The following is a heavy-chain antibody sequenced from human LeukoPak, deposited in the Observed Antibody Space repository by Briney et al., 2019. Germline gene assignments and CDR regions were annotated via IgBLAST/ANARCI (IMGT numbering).Heavy chain of an antibody. CDR2: ISFDGSNK. CDR3: ASPTLRQFPSGTDY. Sequence: GRSLRLSCAASGFTFSSYGMHWVRQAPGKGLEWVAVISFDGSNKYYADSVKGRFTISRDNSKSTLYLQMNSLRTEDTAVYYCASPTLRQFPSGTDYWGQGTLVTVSS. J-gene: IGHJ4*02. CDR1: GFTFSSYG. D-gene: IGHD1-26*01. V-gene: IGHV3-30*03.